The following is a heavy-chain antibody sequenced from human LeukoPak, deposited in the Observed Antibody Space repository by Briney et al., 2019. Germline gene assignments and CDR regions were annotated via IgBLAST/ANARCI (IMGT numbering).Heavy chain of an antibody. Sequence: GGSLRLSCAASGFTFSSYWMNWARQAPGKGLEWVASINHNGNVNYYVDSVKGRFTISRDNAKNSLYLQMSNLRAEDTAVYYCARGSRAVRWYFDLWGRGTLVTVSS. CDR3: ARGSRAVRWYFDL. CDR1: GFTFSSYW. CDR2: INHNGNVN. V-gene: IGHV3-7*03. J-gene: IGHJ2*01. D-gene: IGHD6-19*01.